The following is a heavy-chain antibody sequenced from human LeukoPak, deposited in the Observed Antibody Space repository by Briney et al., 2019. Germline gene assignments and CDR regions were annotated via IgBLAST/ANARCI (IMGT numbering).Heavy chain of an antibody. J-gene: IGHJ6*03. CDR2: INHSGST. CDR3: ARRLPPPRGYCSGGSCYSRGPYYYYYMDV. D-gene: IGHD2-15*01. Sequence: SETLSLTCAVYGGSFSGYYWSWIRQPPGKGLEWIGEINHSGSTNYNPSLKSRVTISVDTSKNQFSLKLSSVTAADTAVYYCARRLPPPRGYCSGGSCYSRGPYYYYYMDVWGKGTTVTVSS. V-gene: IGHV4-34*01. CDR1: GGSFSGYY.